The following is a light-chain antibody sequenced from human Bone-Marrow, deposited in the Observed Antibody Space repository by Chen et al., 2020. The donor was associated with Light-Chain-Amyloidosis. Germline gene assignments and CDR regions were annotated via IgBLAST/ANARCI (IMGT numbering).Light chain of an antibody. CDR1: NIGSKG. V-gene: IGLV3-21*04. Sequence: SYVLTQPPSVSVAPGKTARITCGGNNIGSKGVHWYQQKPGQAPVLVIYYDSDRPSGIPERFSGSNSGNTATLTISRVEAGDEADYYCQVWDSSSDHRIWVFGGGTKLTVL. J-gene: IGLJ3*02. CDR2: YDS. CDR3: QVWDSSSDHRIWV.